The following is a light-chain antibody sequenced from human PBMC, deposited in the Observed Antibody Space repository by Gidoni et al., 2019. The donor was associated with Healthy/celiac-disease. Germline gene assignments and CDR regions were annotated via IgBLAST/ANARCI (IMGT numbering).Light chain of an antibody. Sequence: NFMLTQPHSVSESPGTTVTISCTGSSGSIASNYVQWYPQRPGSAPTTVIYEDNQRPSGVPDRFSGSIDSSSNSASLTISGLKTEDEADYYCQSYDSSNHNWVFGGGTKLTVL. CDR3: QSYDSSNHNWV. CDR2: EDN. CDR1: SGSIASNY. V-gene: IGLV6-57*02. J-gene: IGLJ3*02.